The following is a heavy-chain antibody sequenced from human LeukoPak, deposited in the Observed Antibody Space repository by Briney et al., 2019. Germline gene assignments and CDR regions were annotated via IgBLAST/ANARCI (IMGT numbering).Heavy chain of an antibody. D-gene: IGHD6-13*01. Sequence: KTGGSLRLSCAASGLTFEVYGMTCVPQAPGKGLERGSAISASSVNTDYADSVQCRFTISRDNPKTTLYLHMHSLRADDAAVYYCAKDPAAAGTAELFQHWGQGTLVTVSS. CDR1: GLTFEVYG. CDR2: ISASSVNT. CDR3: AKDPAAAGTAELFQH. J-gene: IGHJ1*01. V-gene: IGHV3-23*01.